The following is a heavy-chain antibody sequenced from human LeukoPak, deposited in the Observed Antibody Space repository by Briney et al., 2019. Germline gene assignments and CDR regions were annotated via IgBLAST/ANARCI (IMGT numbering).Heavy chain of an antibody. CDR2: INPSGGST. V-gene: IGHV1-46*01. CDR1: GYTFTSYY. D-gene: IGHD2-2*01. Sequence: ASVKVSCKASGYTFTSYYMHWVRQAPGQALEWMGIINPSGGSTSYAQKFQGRVTMTRDTSTSTVYMELSSLRSEDTAVYYCARDRVGVVVPAAMPIDWGQETLVTVSS. J-gene: IGHJ4*02. CDR3: ARDRVGVVVPAAMPID.